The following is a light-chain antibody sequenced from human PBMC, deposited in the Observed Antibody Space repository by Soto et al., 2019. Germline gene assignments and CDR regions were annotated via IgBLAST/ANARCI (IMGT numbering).Light chain of an antibody. CDR2: GIS. CDR3: QSYDSSLGVV. J-gene: IGLJ2*01. CDR1: SSNIGAGYD. V-gene: IGLV1-40*01. Sequence: QSVLTQPPSVSGAPGQRVTISCTGSSSNIGAGYDVHWYQQLPGTAPKLLIYGISNRPSGVPDRFSGSKSGTSASLAITGLQAEDEADYYCQSYDSSLGVVFGGATQLTVL.